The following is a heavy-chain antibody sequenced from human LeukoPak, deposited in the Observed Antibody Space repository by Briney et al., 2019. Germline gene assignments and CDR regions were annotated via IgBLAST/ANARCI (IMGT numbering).Heavy chain of an antibody. CDR2: ISNTNSYI. CDR1: GFTFSSYS. J-gene: IGHJ3*02. Sequence: GGSLRLSCAASGFTFSSYSMNWVRQAPGKGLEWVSCISNTNSYIYYADSVKGRFTISRDNAKNSLYLQMDSLRAEDTAVYYCARDAFDIWGQGTMVTVSS. CDR3: ARDAFDI. V-gene: IGHV3-21*01.